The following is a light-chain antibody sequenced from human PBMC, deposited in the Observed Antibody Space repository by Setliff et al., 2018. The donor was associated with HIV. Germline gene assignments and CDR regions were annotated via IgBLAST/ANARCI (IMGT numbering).Light chain of an antibody. Sequence: QSALTQPASVSGSPGQSITTSCTGTSSDVGTYNAVYWYQQHPGKAPKLMIYDVSTRPSGVSNRFSGSKSGNTASLTISGLQTEDEADYYCSSYTSSSTDVFGTGTKVT. CDR2: DVS. CDR1: SSDVGTYNA. J-gene: IGLJ1*01. CDR3: SSYTSSSTDV. V-gene: IGLV2-14*01.